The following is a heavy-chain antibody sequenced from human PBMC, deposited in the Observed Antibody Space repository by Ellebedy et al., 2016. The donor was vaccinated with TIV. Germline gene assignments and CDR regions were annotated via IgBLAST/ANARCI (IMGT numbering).Heavy chain of an antibody. D-gene: IGHD1-1*01. V-gene: IGHV3-30*04. CDR1: GFTFSSFA. CDR3: ARDLSGTFDP. CDR2: ISYDGSIK. Sequence: GESLKISXAASGFTFSSFAMHWVRQAPGKGLEWVAVISYDGSIKYYADSVKGRFTISRDNSKNTLYLEINSLRPEDTAMYYCARDLSGTFDPWGQGTLVTVSS. J-gene: IGHJ5*02.